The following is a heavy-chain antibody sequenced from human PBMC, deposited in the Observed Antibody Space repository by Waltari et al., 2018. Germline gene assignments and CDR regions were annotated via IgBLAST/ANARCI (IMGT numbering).Heavy chain of an antibody. Sequence: QVPLVQSGAGGKKPGASVKGSCKVSGYPLPQLSIHLVRQAPGKGLEWMGGFDPEDGETIYAQKFQGRVTITEDTSTDTAYMELSSLRSEDTAVYYCATGRIAAAGMTNWGQGTLVTVSS. CDR1: GYPLPQLS. V-gene: IGHV1-24*01. D-gene: IGHD6-13*01. CDR3: ATGRIAAAGMTN. J-gene: IGHJ4*02. CDR2: FDPEDGET.